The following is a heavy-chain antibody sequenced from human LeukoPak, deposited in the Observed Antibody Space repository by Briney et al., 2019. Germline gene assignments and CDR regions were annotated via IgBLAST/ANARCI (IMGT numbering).Heavy chain of an antibody. CDR1: GFTFSSYS. CDR3: ARCLLYLWNRNFYYYMDV. CDR2: ISSSSNTI. Sequence: QAGGSLRLSCAASGFTFSSYSMNWVRQAPGKGLEWVAYISSSSNTIYYADSVKGRFTISRDNAKNSLYLQMNSLRAEDTAVYYCARCLLYLWNRNFYYYMDVWGKGTTVTVSS. V-gene: IGHV3-48*04. J-gene: IGHJ6*03. D-gene: IGHD2-8*01.